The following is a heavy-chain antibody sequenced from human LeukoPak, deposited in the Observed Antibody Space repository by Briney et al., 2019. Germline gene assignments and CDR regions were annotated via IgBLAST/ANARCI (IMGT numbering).Heavy chain of an antibody. D-gene: IGHD1-26*01. CDR1: GFTFSNYA. V-gene: IGHV3-23*01. J-gene: IGHJ5*02. CDR3: ATSGGSYWS. CDR2: ISGSGGST. Sequence: SGGSLRLSCAASGFTFSNYALSWVRQAPGKGLEWVSDISGSGGSTYYADSVKGRFTISRDNSKNTLYLQMNSLRAEDTAVYYCATSGGSYWSWGQGTLVTVSS.